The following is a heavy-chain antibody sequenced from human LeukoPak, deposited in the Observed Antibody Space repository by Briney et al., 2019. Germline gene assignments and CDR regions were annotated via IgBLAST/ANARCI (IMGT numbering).Heavy chain of an antibody. CDR1: GFIFSSYE. Sequence: PGGSLRLSCAASGFIFSSYEMNWVRQAPGKGLEWVAVVSYDGSNQYYADSVKGRFTISRDNSKNTLYLQLNSLRAEDTAVYSCARDGSHGNFDYWGQGTLVTVSS. D-gene: IGHD2-15*01. CDR3: ARDGSHGNFDY. J-gene: IGHJ4*02. CDR2: VSYDGSNQ. V-gene: IGHV3-30-3*01.